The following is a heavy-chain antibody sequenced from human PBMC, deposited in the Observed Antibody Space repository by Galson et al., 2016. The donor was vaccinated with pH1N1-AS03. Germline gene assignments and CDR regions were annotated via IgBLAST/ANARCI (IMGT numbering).Heavy chain of an antibody. CDR2: ITGSDVTT. D-gene: IGHD5-12*01. J-gene: IGHJ4*02. Sequence: SLRLSCAASGFTFSSYSMNWVRQAPGKGLEWVSYITGSDVTTYADSVKGRFSISRDNSKNMLYLQMNSPRAEDTAVCYCAKDGGSSGFDFDYWGLGTLVTVSS. CDR1: GFTFSSYS. CDR3: AKDGGSSGFDFDY. V-gene: IGHV3-23*01.